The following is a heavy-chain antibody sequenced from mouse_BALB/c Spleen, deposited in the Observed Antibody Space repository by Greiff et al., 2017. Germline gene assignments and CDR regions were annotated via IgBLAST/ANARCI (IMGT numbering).Heavy chain of an antibody. CDR1: GFSLTSYG. D-gene: IGHD3-1*01. CDR3: AKHSWGWYFDV. CDR2: IWGDGST. Sequence: VQLQQSGPGLVAPSQSLSITCTVSGFSLTSYGVSWVRQPPGKGLEWLGVIWGDGSTNYHSALISRMSISKDNSKSQVFLKLNSLQTDDTATYCAAKHSWGWYFDVWGAGTTVTVSA. V-gene: IGHV2-3*01. J-gene: IGHJ1*01.